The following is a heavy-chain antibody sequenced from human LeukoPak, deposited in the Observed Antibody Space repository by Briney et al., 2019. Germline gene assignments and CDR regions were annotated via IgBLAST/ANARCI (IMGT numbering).Heavy chain of an antibody. J-gene: IGHJ3*02. D-gene: IGHD3-10*01. V-gene: IGHV3-23*01. CDR1: GFTFSSYA. CDR2: ISGTGGST. Sequence: GGSLRLSCAASGFTFSSYAMSWVRQAPGKGLEWVSAISGTGGSTYYADSVKGRFTISRDNSKNALYLQMNSLRAEDTALYYCAKGLGIWFGELLHAFDIWGQGTMVTVSS. CDR3: AKGLGIWFGELLHAFDI.